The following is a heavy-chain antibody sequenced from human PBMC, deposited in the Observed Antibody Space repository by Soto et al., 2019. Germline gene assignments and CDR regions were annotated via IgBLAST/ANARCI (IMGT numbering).Heavy chain of an antibody. Sequence: ASVKVSCKASGGTFSSYAISWVRQAPGQGLEWMGGIIPIFGTANYAQKFQGRVTITADESTSTAYMELSSLRSEDTAVYYCARPDIVVVPAAYYYYGMDVWGQGTTATVSS. CDR2: IIPIFGTA. CDR1: GGTFSSYA. J-gene: IGHJ6*02. D-gene: IGHD2-2*01. V-gene: IGHV1-69*13. CDR3: ARPDIVVVPAAYYYYGMDV.